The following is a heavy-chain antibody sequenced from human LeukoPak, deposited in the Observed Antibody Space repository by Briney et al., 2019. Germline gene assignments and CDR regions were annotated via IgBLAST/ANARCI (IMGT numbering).Heavy chain of an antibody. CDR1: GFTFSSYG. D-gene: IGHD3-10*01. Sequence: GGSLRLSCAASGFTFSSYGMHWVRQAPGKGLEWVAVISYDGSNKYYADSVKGRFTISRDNSKNTLYLQMNSLRAEDTAVYYCAKEGEERVRGPLGYMDVWGKGTTVTVSS. CDR3: AKEGEERVRGPLGYMDV. J-gene: IGHJ6*03. CDR2: ISYDGSNK. V-gene: IGHV3-30*18.